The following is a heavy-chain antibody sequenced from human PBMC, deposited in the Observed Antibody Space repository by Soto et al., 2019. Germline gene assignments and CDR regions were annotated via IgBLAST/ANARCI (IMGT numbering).Heavy chain of an antibody. Sequence: GASVKVSCKVSGYTLTELSMHWVRQAPGKGLEWMGGFDPEDGETIYAQKFQGRVTMTEDTSTDTAYMELNSLRAEDTAVYFCVRHTYPECYSLCSWGLGTLVTVSS. CDR2: FDPEDGET. J-gene: IGHJ4*02. D-gene: IGHD3-16*01. CDR3: VRHTYPECYSLCS. V-gene: IGHV1-24*01. CDR1: GYTLTELS.